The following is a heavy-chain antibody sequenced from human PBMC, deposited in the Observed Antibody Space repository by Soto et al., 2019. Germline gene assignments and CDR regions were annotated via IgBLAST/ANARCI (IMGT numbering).Heavy chain of an antibody. J-gene: IGHJ6*02. CDR1: GGSISSYY. CDR2: ISYTGNT. Sequence: PSETLSLTCTVSGGSISSYYWSWIRQPPGKGLEWIGYISYTGNTNYNRSLKSRLTISVDTSKNQFSLQLKSVTAADTALYYCARFSGSYYYAMDVWGQGSTVTVSS. CDR3: ARFSGSYYYAMDV. D-gene: IGHD6-19*01. V-gene: IGHV4-59*12.